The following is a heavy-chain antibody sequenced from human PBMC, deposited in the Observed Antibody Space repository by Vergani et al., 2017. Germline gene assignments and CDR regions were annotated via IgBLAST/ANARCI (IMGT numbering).Heavy chain of an antibody. CDR1: GYTFTSYG. D-gene: IGHD3-16*01. V-gene: IGHV1-18*04. CDR2: ISAYNGNT. J-gene: IGHJ6*02. CDR3: ASLAFGVPRKNHYYYYGMDV. Sequence: QVQLVQSGAEVKKPGASVKVSCKASGYTFTSYGISWVRQAPGQGLEWMGWISAYNGNTNYAQKLQGRVTMTTDTSTSTAYMELRSLRSDDTAVYYCASLAFGVPRKNHYYYYGMDVWGQGTTVTVSS.